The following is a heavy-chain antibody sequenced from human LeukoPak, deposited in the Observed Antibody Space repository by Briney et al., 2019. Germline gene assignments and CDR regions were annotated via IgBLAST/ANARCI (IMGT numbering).Heavy chain of an antibody. J-gene: IGHJ4*02. D-gene: IGHD3-22*01. CDR3: ARGVRDYYDSSGYFFDY. CDR2: IYYSGGT. V-gene: IGHV4-34*01. CDR1: GGSFSGYY. Sequence: SETLSLTCAVYGGSFSGYYWSWIRQPPGKGLEWIGSIYYSGGTNYNPSLKSRVTISVDTSKNQFSLKLSSVTAADTAVYYCARGVRDYYDSSGYFFDYWGQGTLVTVSS.